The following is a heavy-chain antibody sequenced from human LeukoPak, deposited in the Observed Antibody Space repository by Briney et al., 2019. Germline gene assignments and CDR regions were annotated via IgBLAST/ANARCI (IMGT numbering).Heavy chain of an antibody. CDR1: GFTFSSYG. CDR2: ISYDGSNK. D-gene: IGHD3-10*01. CDR3: AKDVDPFGSGSYVEGFDY. V-gene: IGHV3-30*18. J-gene: IGHJ4*02. Sequence: PGRSLRLSCAASGFTFSSYGMHWVRQAPGKGLEWVAVISYDGSNKYYADSVKGRFTFSRDNSKNTLYLQMNSLRAEDTAVYYCAKDVDPFGSGSYVEGFDYWGQGTLVTVSS.